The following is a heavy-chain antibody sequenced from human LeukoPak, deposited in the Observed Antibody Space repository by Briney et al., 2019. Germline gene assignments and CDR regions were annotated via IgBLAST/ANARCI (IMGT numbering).Heavy chain of an antibody. CDR1: GFTFSTYW. CDR2: IKQDGSEK. J-gene: IGHJ4*02. Sequence: GGSQRLSCAASGFTFSTYWMSWVRQAPGKGLEWVANIKQDGSEKYYVDSVKGRFTISRDNAKNLLFLQMNSLRVEDTAVYYCARDWRSGSGCSLDYWGQGTLVTVSS. CDR3: ARDWRSGSGCSLDY. D-gene: IGHD6-19*01. V-gene: IGHV3-7*01.